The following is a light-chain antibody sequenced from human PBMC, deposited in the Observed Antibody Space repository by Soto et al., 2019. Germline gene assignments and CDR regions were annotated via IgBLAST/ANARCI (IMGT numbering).Light chain of an antibody. CDR3: QQYNTWPPRYT. CDR2: RAS. CDR1: QSVSSY. Sequence: EIVMTQSPATLSVSPGGRATLSCMASQSVSSYLAWYQQRPGQPPRLLIYRASTRSTGIPARFRGSGSGTEFSLTISSLQSEDFAVYYCQQYNTWPPRYTFGQGTKLEI. J-gene: IGKJ2*01. V-gene: IGKV3-15*01.